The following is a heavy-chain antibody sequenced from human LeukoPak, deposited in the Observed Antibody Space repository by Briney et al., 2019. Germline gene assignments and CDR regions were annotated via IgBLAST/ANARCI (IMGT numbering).Heavy chain of an antibody. J-gene: IGHJ4*02. CDR2: ISHDGSNK. V-gene: IGHV3-30*03. CDR1: GFTFNNYG. Sequence: PGGSLRLSCAASGFTFNNYGMHWVRQAPGKGLEWAAVISHDGSNKYYADSVKGRFTISRDNSKNTLYLQMNTLRAEDTALYYCARERSYYYGSGSHRRFDYWGQGTLVTVSS. CDR3: ARERSYYYGSGSHRRFDY. D-gene: IGHD3-10*01.